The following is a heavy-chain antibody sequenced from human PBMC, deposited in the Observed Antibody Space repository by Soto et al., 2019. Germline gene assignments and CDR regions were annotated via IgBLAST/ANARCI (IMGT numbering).Heavy chain of an antibody. J-gene: IGHJ4*02. D-gene: IGHD4-17*01. CDR1: GFTLSSYW. V-gene: IGHV3-7*05. CDR2: MNQDGSVK. CDR3: ARETTVAPYSDY. Sequence: GGSLRLSCGASGFTLSSYWMTWVRQAPGKGLEWVANMNQDGSVKYYVDSVKGRFTISRDNAKNSLYLQMNSLRAEDTAVYYCARETTVAPYSDYWGQGTLVTVSS.